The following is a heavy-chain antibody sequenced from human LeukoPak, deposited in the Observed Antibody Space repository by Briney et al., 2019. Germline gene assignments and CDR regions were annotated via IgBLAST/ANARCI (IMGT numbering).Heavy chain of an antibody. J-gene: IGHJ1*01. CDR1: GGTFSSYT. CDR3: ARDRRGYDILTGYYGAEYFQH. D-gene: IGHD3-9*01. CDR2: IIPILGIA. Sequence: GASVKVSCKASGGTFSSYTISWVRQAPGQGLEWMGRIIPILGIANYAQKFQGRVTITADKSTSAAYMELSSLRSEDTAVYYCARDRRGYDILTGYYGAEYFQHWARAPWSPSPQ. V-gene: IGHV1-69*04.